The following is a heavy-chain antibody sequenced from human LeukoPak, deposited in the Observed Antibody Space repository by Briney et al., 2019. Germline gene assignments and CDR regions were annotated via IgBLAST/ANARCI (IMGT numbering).Heavy chain of an antibody. V-gene: IGHV4-39*01. J-gene: IGHJ4*02. CDR2: IYYSGST. CDR3: ARGYYDNSGPYFDY. D-gene: IGHD3-22*01. Sequence: SETPSLTCTVSGGSISSSSYYWGWIRQPPGKGLEWIGSIYYSGSTYYNPSLKSRVTISVDTFKNQFSLKLSSVTAADTAVYYCARGYYDNSGPYFDYWGQGTLVTVSS. CDR1: GGSISSSSYY.